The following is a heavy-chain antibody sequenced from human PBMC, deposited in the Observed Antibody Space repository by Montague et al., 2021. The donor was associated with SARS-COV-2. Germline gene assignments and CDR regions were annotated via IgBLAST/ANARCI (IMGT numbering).Heavy chain of an antibody. V-gene: IGHV4-4*07. Sequence: SETLSLTCSVSGGSISGYFWSWIRQPAGKGLEWIGRIYPSGGIFDSGRTNYHPSLKSRVSISVDTSENQFSLKLTSVTAADTAVYYCARRGGGEVFARFMYWYFDVWSRGSLVTVSS. CDR1: GGSISGYF. D-gene: IGHD2-21*01. J-gene: IGHJ2*01. CDR3: ARRGGGEVFARFMYWYFDV. CDR2: IYPSGGIFDSGRT.